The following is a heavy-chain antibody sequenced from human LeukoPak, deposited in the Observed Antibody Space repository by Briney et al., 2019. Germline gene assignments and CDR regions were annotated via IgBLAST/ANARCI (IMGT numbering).Heavy chain of an antibody. D-gene: IGHD6-19*01. CDR3: ARRGFVAGLKGFSDY. CDR1: GFTFSSYG. Sequence: GGSLRLSCAASGFTFSSYGMNWVRQAPGKGLEWVSYISSSSSTIYYADSVKGRFTISRDNAKNSLYLQMNSLRAEDTGVYYCARRGFVAGLKGFSDYWGQGTLVTVSS. CDR2: ISSSSSTI. J-gene: IGHJ4*02. V-gene: IGHV3-48*01.